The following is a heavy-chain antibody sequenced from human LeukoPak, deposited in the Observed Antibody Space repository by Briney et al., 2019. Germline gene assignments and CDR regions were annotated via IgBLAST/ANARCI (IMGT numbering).Heavy chain of an antibody. CDR1: GGPISSYY. J-gene: IGHJ4*02. CDR3: ARERYRYSSSWYPYYFDY. CDR2: IYTSGST. D-gene: IGHD6-13*01. V-gene: IGHV4-4*07. Sequence: SETLSLTCNVSGGPISSYYWNWLRQPAGKGLEWIGRIYTSGSTNYNPSLKSRVTMSVDTSKNQFSLKLSSVTAADTAVYYCARERYRYSSSWYPYYFDYWGQVTLVTVPS.